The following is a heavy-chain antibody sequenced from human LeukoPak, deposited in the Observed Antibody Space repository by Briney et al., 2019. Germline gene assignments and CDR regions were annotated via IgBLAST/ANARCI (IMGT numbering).Heavy chain of an antibody. CDR1: GGSVSSYY. CDR3: ARHGTISSESYFDY. Sequence: SETLSLTCSVSGGSVSSYYWSWIRQSPGKGLEWIGYIHNSGRTNYNPSLKSRVTVFVDPSKNQVSLRLSSVTAADTAVYYCARHGTISSESYFDYWGQGALVTVSS. J-gene: IGHJ4*02. CDR2: IHNSGRT. V-gene: IGHV4-59*08. D-gene: IGHD1-14*01.